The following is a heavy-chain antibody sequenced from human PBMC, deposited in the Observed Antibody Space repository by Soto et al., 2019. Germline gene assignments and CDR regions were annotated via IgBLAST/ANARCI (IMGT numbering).Heavy chain of an antibody. D-gene: IGHD3-10*01. CDR3: AREWFGEVDAFDI. CDR1: GYTFTSYD. J-gene: IGHJ3*02. CDR2: MNPNSGNT. V-gene: IGHV1-8*01. Sequence: GASVKVSCKASGYTFTSYDINWVRQATGQGLEWMGWMNPNSGNTGYAQKFQGRVTMTRNTSISTAYMELSRLRSDDTAVYYCAREWFGEVDAFDIWGQGTMVTVSS.